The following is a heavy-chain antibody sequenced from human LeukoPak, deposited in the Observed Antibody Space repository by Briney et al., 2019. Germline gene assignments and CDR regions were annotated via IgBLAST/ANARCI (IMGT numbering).Heavy chain of an antibody. Sequence: GASVKVSCKASGYTFTSYYMHWVRQAPGQGLEWMGIINPSGGSTSYAQKFQGRVTMTRDTSISTAYMELSRLRSDDTAVYYCARERLSPGKGFDYWGQGTLVTVSS. CDR3: ARERLSPGKGFDY. J-gene: IGHJ4*02. CDR1: GYTFTSYY. D-gene: IGHD4-23*01. CDR2: INPSGGST. V-gene: IGHV1-46*01.